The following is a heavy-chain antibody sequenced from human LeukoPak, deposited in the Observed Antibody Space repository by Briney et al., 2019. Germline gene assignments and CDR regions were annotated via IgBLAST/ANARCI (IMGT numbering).Heavy chain of an antibody. CDR2: ISSSGSTI. Sequence: PGGSLRLSCAASGFTFSDYYMSWIRQAPGKGLEWVSYISSSGSTIYYADSVKGRFTISRDNAKNPLYLQMNSLRAEDTAVYYCAREGYSYGYETSWFDPWGQGTLVTVSS. D-gene: IGHD5-18*01. J-gene: IGHJ5*02. V-gene: IGHV3-11*04. CDR1: GFTFSDYY. CDR3: AREGYSYGYETSWFDP.